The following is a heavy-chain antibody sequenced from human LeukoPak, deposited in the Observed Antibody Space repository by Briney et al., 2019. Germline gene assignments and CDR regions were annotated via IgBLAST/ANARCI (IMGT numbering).Heavy chain of an antibody. CDR1: GSTFSDYA. J-gene: IGHJ4*02. V-gene: IGHV3-23*01. D-gene: IGHD5-24*01. CDR2: ISTRGT. Sequence: PGGSLRLSCAASGSTFSDYAMSWVRQAPGKGLEWVSVISTRGTFYADSVKGRFTISRDNFKNTLYLQMDSLRVEDTAMYYCAKRDGYHFDYWGQGTLVTVSS. CDR3: AKRDGYHFDY.